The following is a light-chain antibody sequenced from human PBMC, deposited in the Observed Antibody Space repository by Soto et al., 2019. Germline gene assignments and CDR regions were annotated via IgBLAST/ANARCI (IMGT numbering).Light chain of an antibody. Sequence: EIVLTQSPGTLSLSPGERATLSCRASQSVSSSYLAWYQQKPGPAPRLLIYAASSRATGIPDRFSGSASGTDLTLTINRLEPEDFAVYYCQQYGSSTWTFGPGTKVEIK. CDR2: AAS. CDR1: QSVSSSY. J-gene: IGKJ1*01. V-gene: IGKV3-20*01. CDR3: QQYGSSTWT.